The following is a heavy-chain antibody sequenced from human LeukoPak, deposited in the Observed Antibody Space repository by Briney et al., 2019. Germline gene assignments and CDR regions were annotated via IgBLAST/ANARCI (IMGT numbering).Heavy chain of an antibody. V-gene: IGHV3-49*03. CDR1: GFTFGDYA. CDR2: IRSKAYGGTT. CDR3: TRDLGIVVVVAATRPFDY. Sequence: GGSLRLSCTASGFTFGDYAMSWFRQAPGKGLEWVGFIRSKAYGGTTEYAASVKGRFTISRDDSKSIAYLQMNSLKTEDTAVYYCTRDLGIVVVVAATRPFDYWGQGTLVTVSS. D-gene: IGHD2-15*01. J-gene: IGHJ4*02.